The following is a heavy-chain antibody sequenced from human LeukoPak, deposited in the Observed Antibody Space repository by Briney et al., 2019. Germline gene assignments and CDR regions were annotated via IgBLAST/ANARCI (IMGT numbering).Heavy chain of an antibody. CDR2: IYYSGST. V-gene: IGHV4-59*01. D-gene: IGHD3-9*01. CDR3: ARGGDILTGYYVFDP. CDR1: GGSISSYY. Sequence: PSETLSLTCTVPGGSISSYYWSWIRQPPGKGLEWIGYIYYSGSTNYNPSLKSRVTISVDTSKNQFSLKLSSVTAADTAVYYCARGGDILTGYYVFDPWGQGTLVTVSS. J-gene: IGHJ5*02.